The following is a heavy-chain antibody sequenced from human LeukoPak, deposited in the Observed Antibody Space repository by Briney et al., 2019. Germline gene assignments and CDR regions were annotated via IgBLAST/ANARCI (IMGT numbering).Heavy chain of an antibody. D-gene: IGHD2-15*01. V-gene: IGHV1-18*01. CDR3: ARGGGSTANGMDV. CDR1: GYTFSTYD. CDR2: ISSSNGKT. J-gene: IGHJ6*02. Sequence: ASVKVSCEASGYTFSTYDFSWVRQAPGQGLEWMGWISSSNGKTNYAQILQGRVTMTTDTSTSTAYMELRSLRSDDTAVYYCARGGGSTANGMDVWGQGTTVTVSS.